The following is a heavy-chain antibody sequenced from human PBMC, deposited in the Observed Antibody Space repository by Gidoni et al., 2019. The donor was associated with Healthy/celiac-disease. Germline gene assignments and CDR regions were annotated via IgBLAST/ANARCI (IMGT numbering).Heavy chain of an antibody. D-gene: IGHD6-13*01. CDR1: GFTFSGSA. CDR2: IRRKANSYAT. Sequence: EVQLVESGGGLVQPGGSLKLSCAASGFTFSGSAMPWVRQASGKGLEWVGRIRRKANSYATAYAASVKGRFTISRDDSKNTAYLQMNSLKTEDTAVYYCTRHGKRWYSSSWYGVRWGQGTLVTVSS. V-gene: IGHV3-73*02. CDR3: TRHGKRWYSSSWYGVR. J-gene: IGHJ4*02.